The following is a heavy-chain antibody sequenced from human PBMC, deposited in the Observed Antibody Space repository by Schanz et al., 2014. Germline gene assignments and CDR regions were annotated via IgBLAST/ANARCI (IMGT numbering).Heavy chain of an antibody. Sequence: VQLLESGGGLVQPGGSLRLSCAASGFTFRVFAMHWVRQAPGKGLEWVSIITGSGATYYADSVKGRFTISRDNSKNTLYLQMNSLSAEDTAVYYCAKRNHDMQSLPLDYWGQGTLVIVSS. CDR2: ITGSGAT. J-gene: IGHJ4*02. CDR3: AKRNHDMQSLPLDY. V-gene: IGHV3-23*01. D-gene: IGHD3-9*01. CDR1: GFTFRVFA.